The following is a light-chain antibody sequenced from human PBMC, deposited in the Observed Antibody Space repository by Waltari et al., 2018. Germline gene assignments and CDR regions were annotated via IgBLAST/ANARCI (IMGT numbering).Light chain of an antibody. CDR2: ASS. CDR3: QQASSFSIT. V-gene: IGKV1-12*01. Sequence: DIQMTQSPSSVSASVGDRFTIACRASQGISTWLAWYQQKPGKAPNLLIYASSTLQTGVPSRFSGSGSGTDFTLTISSLQPEDFSTYYCQQASSFSITLGQGTRLEIK. J-gene: IGKJ5*01. CDR1: QGISTW.